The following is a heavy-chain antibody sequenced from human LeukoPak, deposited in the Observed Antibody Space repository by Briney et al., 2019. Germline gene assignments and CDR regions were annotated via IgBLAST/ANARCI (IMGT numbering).Heavy chain of an antibody. CDR1: GLTFSDHY. CDR3: ARERDEGLTWFDP. V-gene: IGHV3-11*01. D-gene: IGHD3-16*01. Sequence: PGGSLRLSCAASGLTFSDHYLSWIRQAPGKGLEWVSYISSSGTTIYYADSVKGRFTISRDNAKNSLYLQMNSLRAEDTALYHCARERDEGLTWFDPWGQGTLVTVSS. J-gene: IGHJ5*02. CDR2: ISSSGTTI.